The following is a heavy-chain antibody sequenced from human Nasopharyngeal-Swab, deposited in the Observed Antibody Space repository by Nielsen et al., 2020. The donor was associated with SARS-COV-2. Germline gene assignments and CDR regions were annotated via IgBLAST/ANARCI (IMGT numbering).Heavy chain of an antibody. CDR3: ARWYPNWFDP. Sequence: SAKLSCKASGYTFTGHYMHWVRQAPGHGLEWMGRINPNSGGTNYAQKFQGRVTMTRDTSISTAYMELSRLGCDDPDVYYCARWYPNWFDPWGQGTLVTVSS. CDR2: INPNSGGT. CDR1: GYTFTGHY. D-gene: IGHD2-15*01. V-gene: IGHV1-2*05. J-gene: IGHJ5*02.